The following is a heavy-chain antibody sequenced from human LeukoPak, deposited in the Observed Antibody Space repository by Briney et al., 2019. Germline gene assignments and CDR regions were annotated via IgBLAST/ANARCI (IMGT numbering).Heavy chain of an antibody. J-gene: IGHJ4*02. CDR3: ASGGYSYGFDY. CDR1: GGSISSGGYS. CDR2: IYHNGNT. V-gene: IGHV4-30-2*01. D-gene: IGHD5-18*01. Sequence: KTSETLSLTCAVSGGSISSGGYSWSWIRQPPGKGLEWIGYIYHNGNTYYSPSLKSRVTILVDRSKNQLSLKLSSVTAADTAMYYCASGGYSYGFDYWGQGTLVTVSS.